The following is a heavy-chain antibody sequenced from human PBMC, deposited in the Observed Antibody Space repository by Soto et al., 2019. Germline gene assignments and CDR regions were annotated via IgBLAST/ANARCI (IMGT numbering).Heavy chain of an antibody. V-gene: IGHV4-34*01. CDR3: ARGHGGITVFGAPGHFDY. D-gene: IGHD3-3*01. CDR1: GGSFRGYY. J-gene: IGHJ4*02. Sequence: SETLSLTCTVYGGSFRGYYWSWISKPPGKGLEWIGEINYSGSTNYNPSLKSRVTISVDTSKNQFSLKLSSVTAADTAVYFCARGHGGITVFGAPGHFDYWGQGTLVTVSS. CDR2: INYSGST.